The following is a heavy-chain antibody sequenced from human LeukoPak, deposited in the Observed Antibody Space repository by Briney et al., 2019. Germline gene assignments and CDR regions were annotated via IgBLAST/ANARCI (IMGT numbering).Heavy chain of an antibody. CDR2: ISSSGSTI. D-gene: IGHD6-13*01. J-gene: IGHJ3*02. CDR1: GFIFGGYA. V-gene: IGHV3-48*03. Sequence: PGGSLRLSCVTSGFIFGGYAMNWVRQAPGKGLEWVSYISSSGSTIYYADSVKGRFTISRDNAKNSLYLQMNSLRAEDTAVYYCARDLGIAAAENAFDIWGQGTMVTVSS. CDR3: ARDLGIAAAENAFDI.